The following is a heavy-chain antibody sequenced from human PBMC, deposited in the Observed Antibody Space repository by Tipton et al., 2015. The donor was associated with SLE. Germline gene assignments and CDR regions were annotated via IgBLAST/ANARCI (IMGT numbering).Heavy chain of an antibody. D-gene: IGHD6-13*01. J-gene: IGHJ4*02. CDR3: ARVNIAAAGHFDY. Sequence: TLSLTCSVSGGSISSYYWSWIRQPAGKGLEWIGRIYTSGSTNYNPSLKSRVTISVDTSKNKFSLKLSSVTAADTAVYYCARVNIAAAGHFDYWGQGTLVTVSS. CDR2: IYTSGST. CDR1: GGSISSYY. V-gene: IGHV4-4*07.